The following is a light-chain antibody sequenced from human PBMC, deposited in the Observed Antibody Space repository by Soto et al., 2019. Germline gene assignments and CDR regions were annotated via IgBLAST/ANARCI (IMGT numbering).Light chain of an antibody. CDR2: DVS. V-gene: IGLV2-14*01. CDR3: SSYTSSSTSPHVV. J-gene: IGLJ2*01. CDR1: SSDVGGYNY. Sequence: QSALTQPASVSGSPGQSITISCTGTSSDVGGYNYVSWYQQHPGKAPKLMIYDVSNRPSGVSNRFSGSKSGNMASLTISGLQAEDEADYYCSSYTSSSTSPHVVFGGGTQLTVL.